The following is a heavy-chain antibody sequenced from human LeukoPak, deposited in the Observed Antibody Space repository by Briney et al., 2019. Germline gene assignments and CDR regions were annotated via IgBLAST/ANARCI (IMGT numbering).Heavy chain of an antibody. Sequence: ASVKVSCKASGFDFRDYFIHWVRQAPGEGLEWMGSINPDTEDSKIAQQFQGRVTMTRDTSMTTVYMDLSGLTSDDTAVYYCTRGRFSSGWNPLGYWGQGSLVIVSS. CDR3: TRGRFSSGWNPLGY. CDR1: GFDFRDYF. D-gene: IGHD6-19*01. V-gene: IGHV1-2*02. CDR2: INPDTEDS. J-gene: IGHJ4*02.